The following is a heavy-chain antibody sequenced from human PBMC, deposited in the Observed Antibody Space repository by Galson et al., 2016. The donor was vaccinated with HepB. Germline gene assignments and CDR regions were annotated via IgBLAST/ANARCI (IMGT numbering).Heavy chain of an antibody. CDR3: ARGLRRFGSGSPFDY. J-gene: IGHJ4*02. Sequence: SETLSLTCAVYGEPFSVNYWSWIRQPPGKGLEWIGEINHSGSANYNPSLNSRVTISVDTSKNQFFLKLSSVTAADTAVYYCARGLRRFGSGSPFDYWGQGTPVSVSS. D-gene: IGHD3-10*01. CDR1: GEPFSVNY. V-gene: IGHV4-34*01. CDR2: INHSGSA.